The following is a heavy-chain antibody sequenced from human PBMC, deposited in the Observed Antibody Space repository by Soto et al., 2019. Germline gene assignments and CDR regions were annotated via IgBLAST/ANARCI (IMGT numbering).Heavy chain of an antibody. V-gene: IGHV3-11*06. J-gene: IGHJ4*02. CDR2: MSGSGGHT. D-gene: IGHD6-13*01. CDR3: ARSLGLAAAGVVHN. CDR1: GFMFSDYC. Sequence: GGSVTLSCAASGFMFSDYCMSCTRQPPGKGLEWVSFMSGSGGHTHYADAPKGRFTISRDSAQNSVSLQMNSLRAEDTGVYYCARSLGLAAAGVVHNWGQGP.